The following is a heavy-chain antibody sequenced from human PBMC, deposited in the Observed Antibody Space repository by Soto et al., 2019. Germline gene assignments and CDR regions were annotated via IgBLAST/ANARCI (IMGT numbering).Heavy chain of an antibody. V-gene: IGHV3-66*01. CDR2: IYSGGST. CDR1: GFTVSSNY. CDR3: ARCGLDYYYYYMDV. J-gene: IGHJ6*03. Sequence: GESLKISCAASGFTVSSNYMSWVRQAPGKGLEWVSVIYSGGSTYYADSVKGRFTISRDNSKNTLYLQMNSLRAEDTAVYYCARCGLDYYYYYMDVWGKGTTVTVSS.